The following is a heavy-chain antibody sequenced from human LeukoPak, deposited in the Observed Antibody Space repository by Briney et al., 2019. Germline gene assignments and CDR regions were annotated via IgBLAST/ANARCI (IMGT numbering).Heavy chain of an antibody. CDR3: AELGITMIGGV. CDR1: GFTFSSYW. Sequence: HTGGSLRLSCAASGFTFSSYWMHWVRQAPGKGLVWVSRINSDGSSTNYADSVKGRFTISRDNAKNTLYLQMNSLRAEDTAVYYCAELGITMIGGVWGKGTTVTISS. V-gene: IGHV3-74*01. D-gene: IGHD3-10*02. J-gene: IGHJ6*03. CDR2: INSDGSST.